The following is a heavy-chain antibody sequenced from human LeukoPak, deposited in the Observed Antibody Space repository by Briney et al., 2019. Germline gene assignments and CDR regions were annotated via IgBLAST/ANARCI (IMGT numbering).Heavy chain of an antibody. CDR1: GGSISSYY. D-gene: IGHD2-2*02. Sequence: SETLSLTCTVSGGSISSYYWSWIRQPPGKGLEWIGYIYDSGSTNYNPSLKSRVTISVDTSKNQFSLRLSSVTAADTAVYYCARDRDCSSTNCYKDYYMDVWGKGTTVTVSS. CDR3: ARDRDCSSTNCYKDYYMDV. V-gene: IGHV4-59*01. J-gene: IGHJ6*03. CDR2: IYDSGST.